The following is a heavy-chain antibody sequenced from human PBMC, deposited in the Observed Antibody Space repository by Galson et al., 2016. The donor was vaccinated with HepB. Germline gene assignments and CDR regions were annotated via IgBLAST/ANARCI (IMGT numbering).Heavy chain of an antibody. CDR2: IYYSGST. Sequence: TLSLTCTVSGASISSGGHYWSWIRQHPGKGLEWIGYIYYSGSTYYNPSLKSRVTISVDTSANHFSLKLSSVTAADTAMYYCARVNYFDGTGKYYFDYWGQGTLVTVSS. D-gene: IGHD2/OR15-2a*01. J-gene: IGHJ4*02. CDR3: ARVNYFDGTGKYYFDY. CDR1: GASISSGGHY. V-gene: IGHV4-31*03.